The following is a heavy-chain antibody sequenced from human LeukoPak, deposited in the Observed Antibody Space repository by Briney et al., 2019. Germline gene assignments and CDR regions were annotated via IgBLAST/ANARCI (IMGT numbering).Heavy chain of an antibody. J-gene: IGHJ4*02. V-gene: IGHV1-18*01. CDR1: GGTFSSYA. CDR2: ISAYNGNT. D-gene: IGHD6-13*01. Sequence: VASVKVSCKASGGTFSSYAISWVRQAPGQGLEWMGWISAYNGNTNYAQKLQGRVTMTTDTSTSTAYMELRSLRSDDTAVYYCAREGSSSWYGWFDYWGQGTLVTVSS. CDR3: AREGSSSWYGWFDY.